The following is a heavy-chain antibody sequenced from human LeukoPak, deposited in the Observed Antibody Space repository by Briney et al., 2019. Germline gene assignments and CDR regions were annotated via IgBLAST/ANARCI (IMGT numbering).Heavy chain of an antibody. CDR2: IYHSGST. J-gene: IGHJ4*02. CDR1: GGSISSSFYY. Sequence: SETLSLTCTVSGGSISSSFYYWGWIRQPPGTGLEWIGSIYHSGSTYYNPSLKSRVTISVDTSKNQFSLKLSSVTAADTAVYYCAREAGYDSSGYYRDYWGQGTLVTVSS. V-gene: IGHV4-39*07. CDR3: AREAGYDSSGYYRDY. D-gene: IGHD3-22*01.